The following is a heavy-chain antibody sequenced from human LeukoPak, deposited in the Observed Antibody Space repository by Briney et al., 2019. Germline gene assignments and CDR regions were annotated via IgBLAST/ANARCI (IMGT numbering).Heavy chain of an antibody. CDR3: ARDRLTSGSYFFDY. CDR2: ISGRSSTI. D-gene: IGHD1-26*01. Sequence: PGGSLRLSCAASAFTFSDYSMNWVRQAPGKGLGWISYISGRSSTIYYADSVRGRFTISRDNAKNSMYLQMNSLRAEDTAVYYCARDRLTSGSYFFDYWGQGTLVTVSS. CDR1: AFTFSDYS. J-gene: IGHJ4*02. V-gene: IGHV3-48*01.